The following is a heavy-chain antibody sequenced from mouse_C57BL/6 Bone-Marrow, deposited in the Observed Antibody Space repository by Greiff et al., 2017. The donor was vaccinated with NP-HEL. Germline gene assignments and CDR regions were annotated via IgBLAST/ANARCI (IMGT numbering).Heavy chain of an antibody. Sequence: QVQLQQPGAELVKPGASVKVSCKASGYTFTSYWMHWVKQRPGQGLEWFGRIHPSDSDTNYNQKFKGKATLTVDKSSSTAYMQLSSLTSEDSAVYYCAIGILYWYFDVWGTGTTVTVSS. CDR2: IHPSDSDT. CDR3: AIGILYWYFDV. CDR1: GYTFTSYW. D-gene: IGHD1-1*01. J-gene: IGHJ1*03. V-gene: IGHV1-74*01.